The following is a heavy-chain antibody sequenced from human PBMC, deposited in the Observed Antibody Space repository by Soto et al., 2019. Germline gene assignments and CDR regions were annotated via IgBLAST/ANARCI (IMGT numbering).Heavy chain of an antibody. CDR1: GFSLSTRGVG. V-gene: IGHV2-5*02. Sequence: QITLKESGPALVKPTQTLTLTCTFSGFSLSTRGVGVGWIRQPPGKALEWLALIYWDEDKRYSPSLKSRLTITQYISKNQVVLTVTKMDTAHTTTFYWARGVNYDSGRFDPWGQGTLVPVSS. D-gene: IGHD3-22*01. CDR3: ARGVNYDSGRFDP. J-gene: IGHJ5*02. CDR2: IYWDEDK.